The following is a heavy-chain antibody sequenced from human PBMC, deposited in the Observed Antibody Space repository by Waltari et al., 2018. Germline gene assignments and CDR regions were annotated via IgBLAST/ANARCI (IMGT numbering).Heavy chain of an antibody. Sequence: QVQLQQWGAGLLKPSETLSLTCAVYGGSFSGYYWSWIRQPPGKGLEWIGEINHSGSTNYNPSLKSRVTISVDTSKNQFSLKLSSVTAADTAVYYCARGRLRWYRYAACDIWGQGTMVTVSS. D-gene: IGHD4-17*01. CDR1: GGSFSGYY. J-gene: IGHJ3*02. V-gene: IGHV4-34*01. CDR2: INHSGST. CDR3: ARGRLRWYRYAACDI.